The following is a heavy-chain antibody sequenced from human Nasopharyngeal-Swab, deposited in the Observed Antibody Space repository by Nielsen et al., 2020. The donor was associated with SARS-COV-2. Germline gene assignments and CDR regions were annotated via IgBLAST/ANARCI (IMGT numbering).Heavy chain of an antibody. J-gene: IGHJ4*02. CDR2: TYRSDSGSA. CDR1: GDSISRSDDY. CDR3: ARIIRRRGWYSHVDY. Sequence: SETLSLTCAVSGDSISRSDDYWGWIRQTPGKGLEWIVSTYRSDSGSAYYNPSLKSRVTISIVPSKNLFSLNLKSVTAADTAVYYCARIIRRRGWYSHVDYWGQGTLVTVSS. V-gene: IGHV4-39*07. D-gene: IGHD6-19*01.